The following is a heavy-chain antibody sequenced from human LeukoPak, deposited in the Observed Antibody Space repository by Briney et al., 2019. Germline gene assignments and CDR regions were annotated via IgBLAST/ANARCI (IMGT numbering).Heavy chain of an antibody. V-gene: IGHV3-74*01. Sequence: GGSMRLSCVASALTFSRYWTHWVRQAPGKWRVWVSRISNEGSRTNYTVSVKGRFTISRHHSKHTLYMQKNSQITEHTAMYYWGKDPGSVVVVVAASDYWGQGTLVTASS. D-gene: IGHD2-15*01. CDR3: GKDPGSVVVVVAASDY. CDR2: ISNEGSRT. J-gene: IGHJ4*02. CDR1: ALTFSRYW.